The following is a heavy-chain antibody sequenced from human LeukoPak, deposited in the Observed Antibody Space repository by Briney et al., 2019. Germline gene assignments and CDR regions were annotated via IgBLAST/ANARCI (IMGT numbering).Heavy chain of an antibody. V-gene: IGHV3-23*01. CDR3: AKLARITMIVVVQNWFDP. D-gene: IGHD3-22*01. CDR1: GFTFSSYA. J-gene: IGHJ5*02. Sequence: GGSLRLSCAASGFTFSSYAMSWVRQAPGKGLEWVSAISGSGGSTYYADSVKGRFTISRDNSKNTLYLQMNSLRAEDTAVYYCAKLARITMIVVVQNWFDPWGQETLVTVSS. CDR2: ISGSGGST.